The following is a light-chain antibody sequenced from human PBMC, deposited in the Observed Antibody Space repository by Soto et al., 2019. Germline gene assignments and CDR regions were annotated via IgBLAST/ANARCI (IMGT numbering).Light chain of an antibody. Sequence: QSVLTQPASVSGSPGQSITISCTGTSSAVGDYNYVPWYQQRPGKAPKLMIYEVSNRPSGVSNRFSGSKSGNTASLTISGLQAEDEADYYCSSYTSSSTYVFGTGTKVTVL. J-gene: IGLJ1*01. CDR2: EVS. V-gene: IGLV2-14*01. CDR3: SSYTSSSTYV. CDR1: SSAVGDYNY.